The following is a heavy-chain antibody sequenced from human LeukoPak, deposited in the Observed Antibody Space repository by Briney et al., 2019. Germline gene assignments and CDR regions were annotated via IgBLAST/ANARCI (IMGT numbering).Heavy chain of an antibody. J-gene: IGHJ4*02. Sequence: GGSLRLSCAASGFTFSSYSMNWVRQAPGKGLEWVSSISSSSSYIYYADSVKGRFTIPRDNAKNSLYLQMNSLRAEDTAVYYCARDLAAAHFDYWGQGTLVTVSS. CDR2: ISSSSSYI. CDR3: ARDLAAAHFDY. D-gene: IGHD6-13*01. CDR1: GFTFSSYS. V-gene: IGHV3-21*01.